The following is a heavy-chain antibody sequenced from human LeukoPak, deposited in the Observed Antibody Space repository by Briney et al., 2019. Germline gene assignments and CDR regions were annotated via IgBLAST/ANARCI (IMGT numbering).Heavy chain of an antibody. CDR2: IYYRGST. D-gene: IGHD5-12*01. J-gene: IGHJ5*01. CDR1: GDSISSDY. CDR3: ARGGYSSYHWFDS. V-gene: IGHV4-59*01. Sequence: SETLSVTCADPGDSISSDYWSCMREPLGEGLEWGGYIYYRGSTNYHSPLKSRVTISVDTPKTQFSLTLNSVTAADTAVYYCARGGYSSYHWFDSWGQGTLVTVSS.